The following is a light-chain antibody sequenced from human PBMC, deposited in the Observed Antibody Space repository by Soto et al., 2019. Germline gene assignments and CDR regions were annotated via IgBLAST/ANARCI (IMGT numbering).Light chain of an antibody. V-gene: IGLV2-14*01. CDR3: NSYTSKSTGV. CDR2: EVS. J-gene: IGLJ1*01. CDR1: SSDVGGYNY. Sequence: QSALTQPASVSGSPGQSITISCTGTSSDVGGYNYVSWYQQHPGKAPKLIIYEVSNRPSGVSKRFSGSKSGNTASLTISGIQAEDEADYYCNSYTSKSTGVFGTGTKLTVL.